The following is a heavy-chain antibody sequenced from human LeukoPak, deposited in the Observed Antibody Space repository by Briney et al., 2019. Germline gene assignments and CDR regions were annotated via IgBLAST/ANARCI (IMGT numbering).Heavy chain of an antibody. V-gene: IGHV4-39*07. CDR2: IYYSGST. CDR3: ARGLAYFDY. Sequence: SENLSLTCTVSGGSISSSSYYWGWIRQPPGKGLEWIGSIYYSGSTYYNPSLKSRVTISVDTSKNQFSLKLSSVTAADTAVYYCARGLAYFDYWGQGTLVTVSS. J-gene: IGHJ4*02. D-gene: IGHD3-22*01. CDR1: GGSISSSSYY.